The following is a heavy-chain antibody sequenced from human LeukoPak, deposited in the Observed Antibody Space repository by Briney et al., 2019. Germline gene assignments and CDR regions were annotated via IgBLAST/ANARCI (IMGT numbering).Heavy chain of an antibody. CDR2: IYYSGST. V-gene: IGHV4-39*07. D-gene: IGHD3-3*01. Sequence: SETLSLTCTVSGGSISSSSYYWGWIRQPPGKGLEWIGSIYYSGSTYCNPSLKSRVTISVDTSKNQFSLKLSSVTAADTAVYYCAKNGQSGFSFDPWGQGTLVTVSS. CDR3: AKNGQSGFSFDP. J-gene: IGHJ5*02. CDR1: GGSISSSSYY.